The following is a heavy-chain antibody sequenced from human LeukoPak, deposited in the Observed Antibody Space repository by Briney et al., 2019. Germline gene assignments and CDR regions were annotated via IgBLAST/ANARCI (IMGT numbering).Heavy chain of an antibody. Sequence: PGGSLRVSCVASGFTFTSYAMSWVRQAPGKGLEWVSYISSSSSYTNYADSVKGRFTISRDNAKNSLYLQMNSLRAEDTAVYYCARASLRFLEWLPIDYWGQGTLVTVSS. J-gene: IGHJ4*02. D-gene: IGHD3-3*01. CDR2: ISSSSSYT. CDR3: ARASLRFLEWLPIDY. CDR1: GFTFTSYA. V-gene: IGHV3-21*05.